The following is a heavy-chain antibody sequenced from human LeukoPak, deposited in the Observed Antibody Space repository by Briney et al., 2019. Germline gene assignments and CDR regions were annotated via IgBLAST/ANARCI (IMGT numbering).Heavy chain of an antibody. CDR2: MNPNSGNT. CDR3: ARVVDTAMVIGY. CDR1: GYTFTSYD. D-gene: IGHD5-18*01. V-gene: IGHV1-8*01. Sequence: ASVKVSCKASGYTFTSYDINWVRQATGQGLERMGWMNPNSGNTGYAQKFQGRVTMTRNTSISTAYMEPSSLRSEDTAVYYCARVVDTAMVIGYWGQGTLVTVSS. J-gene: IGHJ4*02.